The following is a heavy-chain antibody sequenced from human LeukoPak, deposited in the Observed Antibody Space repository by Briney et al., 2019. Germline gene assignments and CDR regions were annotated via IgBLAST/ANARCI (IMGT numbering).Heavy chain of an antibody. D-gene: IGHD4-17*01. Sequence: GGSLRLPCAASGFTFTNYAMSWVRQAPGKGLEWVSGISGSGGSTYHADSVKGRFIISRDSSNNTLYLQMNSLRAEDTAVYYCARFDGMTTLTSFDYWGQGTLVTVSS. V-gene: IGHV3-23*01. J-gene: IGHJ4*02. CDR1: GFTFTNYA. CDR3: ARFDGMTTLTSFDY. CDR2: ISGSGGST.